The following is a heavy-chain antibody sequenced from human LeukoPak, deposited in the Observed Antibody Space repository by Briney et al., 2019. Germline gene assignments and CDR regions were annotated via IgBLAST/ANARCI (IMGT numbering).Heavy chain of an antibody. CDR1: GYTFTSYG. V-gene: IGHV1-18*01. J-gene: IGHJ4*02. CDR3: ARDGHDFWSGYFYY. D-gene: IGHD3-3*01. CDR2: ISAYNGNT. Sequence: ASVKVSCKASGYTFTSYGISWVRQAPGQGLEWMGWISAYNGNTNYAQKLQGRVTMTTDTSTSTAYMKLRSLRSDDTAVYYCARDGHDFWSGYFYYWGQGTLVTVSS.